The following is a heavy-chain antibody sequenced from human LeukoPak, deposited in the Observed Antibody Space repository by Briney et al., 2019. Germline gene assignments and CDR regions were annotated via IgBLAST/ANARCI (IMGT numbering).Heavy chain of an antibody. CDR3: AIFYYDSSGYYFMDY. CDR1: GYTFTSYD. CDR2: MNPNSGNT. V-gene: IGHV1-8*01. J-gene: IGHJ4*02. D-gene: IGHD3-22*01. Sequence: GASVKVSCKASGYTFTSYDINWVRQATGQGLEWMGWMNPNSGNTGYAQKFQGRVTMTRNTSISTAYMELSSLRSEDTAMYYCAIFYYDSSGYYFMDYWGQGTLVTVSS.